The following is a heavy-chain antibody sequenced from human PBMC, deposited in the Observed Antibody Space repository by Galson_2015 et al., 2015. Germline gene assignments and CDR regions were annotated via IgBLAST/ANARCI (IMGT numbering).Heavy chain of an antibody. Sequence: SLRLSCAASGFTFSSYGMHWVRQAPGKGLEWVAVIWYDGSNKYYADSVKGRFTISRDNSKNTLYLQMNSLRAEDTAVYYCAKDYGGAGCYFDYWGQGTLVTVSS. V-gene: IGHV3-33*06. J-gene: IGHJ4*02. CDR3: AKDYGGAGCYFDY. CDR2: IWYDGSNK. D-gene: IGHD4-23*01. CDR1: GFTFSSYG.